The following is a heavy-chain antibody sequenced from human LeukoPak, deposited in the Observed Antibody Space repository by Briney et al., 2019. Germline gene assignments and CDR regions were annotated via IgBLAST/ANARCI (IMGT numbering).Heavy chain of an antibody. J-gene: IGHJ6*03. CDR1: GGSISSSSYY. V-gene: IGHV4-39*01. Sequence: SETLSLTCTVSGGSISSSSYYWGWIRQPPGKGLEWIGSIYYTGSTYYNPPLKSRVTISVDTSKNQFSLKLSSVTAADTAVYYCARLHYGGNYGYYYYYMDVWGKGTTVTISS. CDR3: ARLHYGGNYGYYYYYMDV. D-gene: IGHD4-23*01. CDR2: IYYTGST.